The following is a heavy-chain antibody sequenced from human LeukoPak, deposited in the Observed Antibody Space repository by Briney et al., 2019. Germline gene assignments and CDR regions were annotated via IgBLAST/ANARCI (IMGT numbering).Heavy chain of an antibody. J-gene: IGHJ4*02. D-gene: IGHD6-19*01. CDR1: GYTFSTYG. CDR3: ARDRDNVAGTRGYFDY. V-gene: IGHV1-18*01. CDR2: ISPHNGNT. Sequence: ASVKVSCKASGYTFSTYGITWVRQAHGQGLEWLGWISPHNGNTNYAQKFQGRVTLTTDTSANTAYLELRSLRSDDTALYYCARDRDNVAGTRGYFDYWGQGTLVTVSS.